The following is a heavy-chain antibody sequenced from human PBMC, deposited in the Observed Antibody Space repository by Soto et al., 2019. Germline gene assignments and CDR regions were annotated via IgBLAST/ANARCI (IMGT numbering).Heavy chain of an antibody. CDR2: IYHSGNT. D-gene: IGHD2-15*01. CDR1: GYSITSGYY. J-gene: IGHJ6*02. Sequence: PSETLSLTCAVSGYSITSGYYWGWIRQPPGKGLEWIGSIYHSGNTYYNPSLKSRVTISVDTSKNQFSLRLGSVTAADTAVYYCAREGGTYCSGGSCYSDYYYYTMDVWGQGTTVTVSS. CDR3: AREGGTYCSGGSCYSDYYYYTMDV. V-gene: IGHV4-38-2*02.